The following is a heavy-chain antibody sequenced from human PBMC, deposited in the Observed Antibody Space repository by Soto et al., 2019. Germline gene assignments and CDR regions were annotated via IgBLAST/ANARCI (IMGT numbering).Heavy chain of an antibody. Sequence: EVQLVESGGGLVKPGGSLRLSCAASGFTFSSYSMNWVRQAPGKGLEWVSSISSSSSYIYYADSVKGRFTISRDNAKNSLYLQMNGLRAEDTAVYYCARSMVRGVSSGMDVWGQGTTVTVSS. D-gene: IGHD3-10*01. CDR2: ISSSSSYI. CDR3: ARSMVRGVSSGMDV. CDR1: GFTFSSYS. V-gene: IGHV3-21*01. J-gene: IGHJ6*02.